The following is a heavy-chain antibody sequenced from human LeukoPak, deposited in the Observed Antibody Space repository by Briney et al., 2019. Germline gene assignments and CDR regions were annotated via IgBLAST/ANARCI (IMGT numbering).Heavy chain of an antibody. D-gene: IGHD1-26*01. Sequence: GGSLRLSCAASGFTFSSYSMNWVRQAPGKGLGWVSSISSSSSYIYYADSVKGRFTISRDNAKNSLYLQMNSLRAEDTAVYYCARQSGSYSRGYYFDYWGQGTLVTVSS. V-gene: IGHV3-21*01. CDR1: GFTFSSYS. CDR3: ARQSGSYSRGYYFDY. J-gene: IGHJ4*02. CDR2: ISSSSSYI.